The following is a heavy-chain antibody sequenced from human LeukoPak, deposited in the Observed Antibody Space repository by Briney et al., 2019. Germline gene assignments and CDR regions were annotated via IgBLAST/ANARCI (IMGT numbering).Heavy chain of an antibody. J-gene: IGHJ4*02. V-gene: IGHV1-2*02. CDR3: ARDGHGGNSFDY. D-gene: IGHD4-23*01. Sequence: ASVKVSCKASGYTFTGYYMHWVRQAPGQGLELMGWINANSGGTDYAQKFQDRVTMTRDASISTAYMELSRLTSDDTAVYYCARDGHGGNSFDYWGQGTLVTVSS. CDR2: INANSGGT. CDR1: GYTFTGYY.